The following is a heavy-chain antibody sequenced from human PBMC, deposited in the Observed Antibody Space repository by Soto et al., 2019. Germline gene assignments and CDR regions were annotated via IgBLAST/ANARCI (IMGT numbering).Heavy chain of an antibody. V-gene: IGHV5-51*01. CDR3: ARHPYCSSTTCSADYNFYGVDV. J-gene: IGHJ6*02. CDR2: IFPEDSDT. Sequence: GASLKISCRASGYTFSTDWIGWVRQTPGKGLEWVGIIFPEDSDTRYSPSFQGRVTISADKSTSTAYLQWGSLRASDSAIYYCARHPYCSSTTCSADYNFYGVDVWGQGTTVTVSS. CDR1: GYTFSTDW. D-gene: IGHD2-2*01.